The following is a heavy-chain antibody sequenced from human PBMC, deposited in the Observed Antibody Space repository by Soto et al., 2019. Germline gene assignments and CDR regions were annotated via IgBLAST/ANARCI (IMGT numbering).Heavy chain of an antibody. V-gene: IGHV1-24*01. D-gene: IGHD3-16*02. Sequence: ASVKVSCKVSGYTLPEISMHWGRQASGKGLEWMGGFDPEDGETIYAQKFQGRVTMTEDTSTDTAYMELSSLRSEDTAVYYCATSIATPNDAFDIWGQGTMVTVSS. CDR1: GYTLPEIS. CDR3: ATSIATPNDAFDI. CDR2: FDPEDGET. J-gene: IGHJ3*02.